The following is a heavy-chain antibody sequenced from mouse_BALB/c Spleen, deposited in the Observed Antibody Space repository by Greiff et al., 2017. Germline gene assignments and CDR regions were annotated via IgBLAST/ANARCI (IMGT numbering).Heavy chain of an antibody. CDR3: TRGDYYGSSAY. CDR2: IDPETGGT. D-gene: IGHD1-1*01. V-gene: IGHV1-15*01. CDR1: GYTFTDYE. J-gene: IGHJ3*01. Sequence: QVQLQQSGAELVRPGASVTLSCKASGYTFTDYEMHWVKQTPVHGLEWIGAIDPETGGTAYNQKFKGKPTLTADKSSSTAYMELLSLTSEDSAVYYCTRGDYYGSSAYWGQGTLVTVSA.